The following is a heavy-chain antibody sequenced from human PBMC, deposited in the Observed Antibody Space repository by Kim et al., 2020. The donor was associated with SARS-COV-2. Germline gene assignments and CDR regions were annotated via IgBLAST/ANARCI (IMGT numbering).Heavy chain of an antibody. CDR2: MNPNSGNT. CDR1: GYTFTSYD. CDR3: VGGKMATFPAFDY. D-gene: IGHD5-12*01. Sequence: ASVKVSCKASGYTFTSYDINWVRQATGQGLEWMGWMNPNSGNTGYAQKFQGRVTMTRNTSISTAYMELSSLRSEDTAVYYCVGGKMATFPAFDYWGQGTLVTVSS. J-gene: IGHJ4*02. V-gene: IGHV1-8*01.